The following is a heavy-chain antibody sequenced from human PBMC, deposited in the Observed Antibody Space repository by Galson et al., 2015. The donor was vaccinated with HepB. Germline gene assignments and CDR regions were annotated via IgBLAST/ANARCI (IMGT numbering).Heavy chain of an antibody. Sequence: SLRLSCAASGFTFSSYGMHWVRQAPGKGLEWVAVISYDGSNKYYADSVKGRFTISRDNSKNTLYLQLNSLRAEDTAVYYCARDLKNGYSYGGDYWGQGTLVTVSS. V-gene: IGHV3-30*03. CDR1: GFTFSSYG. CDR2: ISYDGSNK. D-gene: IGHD5-18*01. J-gene: IGHJ4*02. CDR3: ARDLKNGYSYGGDY.